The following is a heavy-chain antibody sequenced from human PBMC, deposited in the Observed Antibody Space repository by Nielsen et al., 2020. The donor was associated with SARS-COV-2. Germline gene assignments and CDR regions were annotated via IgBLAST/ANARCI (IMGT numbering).Heavy chain of an antibody. CDR3: ARVRGFKYGSVTRYFDY. CDR1: GGSFTGYY. V-gene: IGHV4-34*01. J-gene: IGHJ4*02. Sequence: SETLSLTCAVYGGSFTGYYWSWIRQPPGKGLEWIGEINHSGSTNYNPSLKSRVTISVDTSKNQFSLKLSSVTAADTAVYYCARVRGFKYGSVTRYFDYWGQGTLVTVSS. D-gene: IGHD3-10*01. CDR2: INHSGST.